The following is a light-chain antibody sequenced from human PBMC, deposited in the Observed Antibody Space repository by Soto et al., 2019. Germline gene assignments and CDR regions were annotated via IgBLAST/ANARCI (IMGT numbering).Light chain of an antibody. CDR2: WAS. V-gene: IGKV4-1*01. CDR1: QSVLYSSNNKNY. Sequence: DIVMTQSPDSLAVSLGERATINCKSSQSVLYSSNNKNYLDWYQQKPGQPPKLLIYWASTRESGVPDRFSGSGSGQDFTLTISSLQAEDVAVYYCKQYYSTPRTFGQGTKVEIK. J-gene: IGKJ1*01. CDR3: KQYYSTPRT.